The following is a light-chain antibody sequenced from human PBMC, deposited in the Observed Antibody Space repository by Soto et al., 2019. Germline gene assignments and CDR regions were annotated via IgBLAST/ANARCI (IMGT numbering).Light chain of an antibody. CDR3: QQYGSSPDT. Sequence: VTHSPATLSLSPEESITPCRASQSVDIYLAWYQQKPGQAPRLLIYGASTRATGMPDTFSGGGSGTEFTLTISRLEPEDFAVYYCQQYGSSPDTFGQGTKV. J-gene: IGKJ1*01. CDR2: GAS. CDR1: QSVDIY. V-gene: IGKV3-20*01.